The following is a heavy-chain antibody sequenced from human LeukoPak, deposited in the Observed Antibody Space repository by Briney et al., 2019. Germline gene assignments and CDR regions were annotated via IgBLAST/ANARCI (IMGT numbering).Heavy chain of an antibody. CDR1: GYTFTGYY. V-gene: IGHV1-2*02. CDR3: ARADTNGWEIDY. J-gene: IGHJ4*02. Sequence: ASVKVSCKASGYTFTGYYMHWVRQAPGQGLEWMGWINPNSGGTNYAQKFQGRVTMTRDTSISTAYMELSRLRSDDTAVYYCARADTNGWEIDYWGQGTLATVSS. D-gene: IGHD6-19*01. CDR2: INPNSGGT.